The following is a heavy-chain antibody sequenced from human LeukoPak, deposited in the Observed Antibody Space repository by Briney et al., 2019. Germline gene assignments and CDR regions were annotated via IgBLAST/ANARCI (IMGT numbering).Heavy chain of an antibody. D-gene: IGHD4-11*01. Sequence: PGGSLRLSCAASGFTFDGYVMHWVRQAPGKGLEWVSVITGDGGKIYYADSVKGRFTISRDNSKNSLYLQMNSLRIEDTALYYCAKRSSSNFFDYWGQGTLVTVSS. V-gene: IGHV3-43*02. CDR3: AKRSSSNFFDY. CDR1: GFTFDGYV. CDR2: ITGDGGKI. J-gene: IGHJ4*02.